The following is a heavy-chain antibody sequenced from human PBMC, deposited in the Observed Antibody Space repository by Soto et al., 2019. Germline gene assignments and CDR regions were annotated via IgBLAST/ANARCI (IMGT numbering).Heavy chain of an antibody. CDR2: ISSTSSSI. Sequence: PGGSLRLSCVVSGFTFTTHGMNWVRQVPGKGLEWISFISSTSSSINYADSMKGRLTVSRDNAKNSLYLQMTSLRVEDTAVYYCARAPFDYWGRGTLVTVSS. J-gene: IGHJ4*02. CDR3: ARAPFDY. CDR1: GFTFTTHG. V-gene: IGHV3-21*04.